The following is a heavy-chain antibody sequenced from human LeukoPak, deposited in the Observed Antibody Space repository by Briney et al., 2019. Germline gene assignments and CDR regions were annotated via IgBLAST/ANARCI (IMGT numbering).Heavy chain of an antibody. Sequence: GGSLRLSCAASGFTFSSYEMNWVRQAPGKGLEWVSYISSSSYIYYADSVKGRFTISRDNAKNSLYLQMNSLRAEDTAVYYCARDQGCSSTSCRSRADYWGQGTLVTVSS. CDR2: ISSSSYI. CDR3: ARDQGCSSTSCRSRADY. CDR1: GFTFSSYE. D-gene: IGHD2-2*01. J-gene: IGHJ4*02. V-gene: IGHV3-21*05.